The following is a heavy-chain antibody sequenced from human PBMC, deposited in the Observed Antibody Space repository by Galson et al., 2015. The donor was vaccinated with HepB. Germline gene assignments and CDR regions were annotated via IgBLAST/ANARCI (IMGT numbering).Heavy chain of an antibody. D-gene: IGHD6-25*01. CDR2: INSDGSST. CDR3: ARDSLAADYYYYYVDV. CDR1: GFTFSSYW. Sequence: SLRLSCAASGFTFSSYWMHWVRQAPGKGLVWVSRINSDGSSTSYADSVKGRFTISRDNAKNTLYLQMNSLRAEDTAVYYCARDSLAADYYYYYVDVWGKGTTVTVSS. V-gene: IGHV3-74*01. J-gene: IGHJ6*03.